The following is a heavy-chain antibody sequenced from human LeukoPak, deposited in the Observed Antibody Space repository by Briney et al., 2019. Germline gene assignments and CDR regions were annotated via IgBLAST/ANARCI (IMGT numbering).Heavy chain of an antibody. CDR3: ARDPIAAADPFDY. V-gene: IGHV4-59*12. CDR2: TYYTGST. CDR1: GGSINDYY. Sequence: PSETLSLTCIVSGGSINDYYWSWIRQSPGKGLEWIGYTYYTGSTSFNPSLKSRVTISVDTSKNQFSLKLTSVTAADTAVYYCARDPIAAADPFDYWGQGTLVTVSS. D-gene: IGHD6-13*01. J-gene: IGHJ4*02.